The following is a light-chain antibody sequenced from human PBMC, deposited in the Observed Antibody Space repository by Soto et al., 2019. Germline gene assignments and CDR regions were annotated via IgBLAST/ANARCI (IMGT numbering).Light chain of an antibody. Sequence: EIVLTQSPGTLSLSPGERATLSCRASQSVSSSYLAWYQQRPGQAPRLLIYGASSRATGIPDRFSGSGSATDFTLTISRLEPEDFAVYYCQQYDNSPSTFGQGTKVEIK. J-gene: IGKJ1*01. CDR3: QQYDNSPST. V-gene: IGKV3-20*01. CDR2: GAS. CDR1: QSVSSSY.